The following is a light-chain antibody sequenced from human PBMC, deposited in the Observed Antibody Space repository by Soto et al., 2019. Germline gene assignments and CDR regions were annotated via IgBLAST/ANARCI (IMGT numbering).Light chain of an antibody. CDR1: SSDVGGYNY. Sequence: QSALTQAASVSGSPGQSITISCTGTSSDVGGYNYVSWYQQHPGKAPKLMIYDVSNRPSGVSNRFSGSKSGNTASLTISGLQAEDEADYYCSSYTSSTTLYVFGTGTRSPS. CDR2: DVS. J-gene: IGLJ1*01. V-gene: IGLV2-14*01. CDR3: SSYTSSTTLYV.